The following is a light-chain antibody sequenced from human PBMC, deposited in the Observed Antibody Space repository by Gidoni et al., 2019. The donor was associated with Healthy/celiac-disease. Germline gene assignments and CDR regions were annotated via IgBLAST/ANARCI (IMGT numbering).Light chain of an antibody. V-gene: IGLV3-25*03. J-gene: IGLJ3*02. Sequence: SYELTQPPSVSVSPGQTARITCSGDAFPKQYAYWYQQTPGQAPGLVIYKDSERPSGIPERFSGSSSGTTVTLTISGVQAEDEADYYCQSADSSGTWVFGGGTKLTVL. CDR3: QSADSSGTWV. CDR1: AFPKQY. CDR2: KDS.